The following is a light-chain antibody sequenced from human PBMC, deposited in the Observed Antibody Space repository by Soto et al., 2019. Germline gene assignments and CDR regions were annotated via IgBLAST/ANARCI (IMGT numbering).Light chain of an antibody. V-gene: IGKV1-5*01. CDR1: QTINNY. Sequence: IQMSLSRSDLCAKVGDSVTIPCRTSQTINNYLNWYQQKPGKAPKLLIYDASSLESGVPSRFSGSGSGTEFTLTITSLQPDDFATYYFQQYNSYPWTSARRAKVDI. J-gene: IGKJ1*01. CDR3: QQYNSYPWT. CDR2: DAS.